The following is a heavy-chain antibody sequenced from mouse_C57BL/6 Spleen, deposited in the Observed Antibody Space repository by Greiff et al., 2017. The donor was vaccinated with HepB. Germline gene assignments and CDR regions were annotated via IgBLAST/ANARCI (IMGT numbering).Heavy chain of an antibody. CDR3: TREGEDAFDY. CDR2: IYPGSGSI. J-gene: IGHJ2*01. CDR1: GYTFTEYT. V-gene: IGHV1-62-2*01. Sequence: VQLQQSGAELVKPGASVKLSCKASGYTFTEYTIHWVKQRSGQGLEWIGWIYPGSGSIKYNQKFKGKATLTVDTSSSTAYMQLSSLTSEDSAVYYCTREGEDAFDYWGQGTTLTVSS.